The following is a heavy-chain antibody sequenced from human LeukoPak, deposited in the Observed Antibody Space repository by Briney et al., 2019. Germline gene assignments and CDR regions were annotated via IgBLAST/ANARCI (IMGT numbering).Heavy chain of an antibody. CDR3: ARSGDAARNYYYHAMDV. J-gene: IGHJ6*02. CDR1: GYSLTNYA. CDR2: INAGNGNT. D-gene: IGHD3-10*01. V-gene: IGHV1-3*01. Sequence: ASVKVSCKASGYSLTNYAMHWVRQAPGQRREWVGWINAGNGNTKYSQTLQGRVTINRDTSASTAYMELSGLRSDDTAVCYCARSGDAARNYYYHAMDVWGQGTTVTVSS.